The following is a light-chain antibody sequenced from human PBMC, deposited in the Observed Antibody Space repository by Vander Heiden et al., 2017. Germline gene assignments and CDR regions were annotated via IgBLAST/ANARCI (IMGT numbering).Light chain of an antibody. J-gene: IGLJ1*01. CDR2: VNN. CDR3: QSYDSSLSGYV. Sequence: QSVLTQPPSVSGAPGQRVTISCTGSSSDIGAGYDVHWYQQLPGTAPKLLIYVNNRRPSGFPDRFSGSKSATSASLAITGLQAEDEADYYCQSYDSSLSGYVFGTGTKVTVL. CDR1: SSDIGAGYD. V-gene: IGLV1-40*01.